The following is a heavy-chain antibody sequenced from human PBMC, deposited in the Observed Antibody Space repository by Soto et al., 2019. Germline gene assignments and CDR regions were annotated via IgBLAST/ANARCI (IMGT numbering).Heavy chain of an antibody. CDR2: IFSNDEK. CDR1: GFSLSNARMG. Sequence: KESGPVLVKPTETLTLTCTVSGFSLSNARMGVSWIRQPPGKALEWLAHIFSNDEKSYSTSLKSRVTIAKDTSKSQVVLTMTNMDPVDTATYYCARSRIAAAGPNWFDPWGQGTLVTVSS. J-gene: IGHJ5*02. CDR3: ARSRIAAAGPNWFDP. D-gene: IGHD6-13*01. V-gene: IGHV2-26*01.